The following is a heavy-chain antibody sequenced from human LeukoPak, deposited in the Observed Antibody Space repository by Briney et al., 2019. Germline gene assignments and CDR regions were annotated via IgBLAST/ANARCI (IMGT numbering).Heavy chain of an antibody. Sequence: GGSLRLSCAASRFPFSEYWMNWVRQAPGKGLEWVANIKEDGSEKHYVESVKGRFTISRDNAKDFLYLQMDSLRAEDTAVYYCGRDPRGDGYNDYWGQGTLVSVSS. CDR1: RFPFSEYW. D-gene: IGHD5-24*01. CDR3: GRDPRGDGYNDY. V-gene: IGHV3-7*01. CDR2: IKEDGSEK. J-gene: IGHJ4*02.